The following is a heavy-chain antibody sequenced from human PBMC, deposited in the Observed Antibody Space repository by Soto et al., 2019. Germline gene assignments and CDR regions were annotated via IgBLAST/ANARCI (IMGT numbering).Heavy chain of an antibody. CDR2: INAGNGNT. CDR1: GYTFTNYA. D-gene: IGHD5-12*01. V-gene: IGHV1-3*01. J-gene: IGHJ4*02. CDR3: ARVSGYYLPDY. Sequence: VKVSCKASGYTFTNYAMHWVRQAPGQRLEWMGWINAGNGNTKYSQKFQGRVTITRDTSASTAYMELSSLRSEDTAVYYCARVSGYYLPDYWGQGTLVTVSS.